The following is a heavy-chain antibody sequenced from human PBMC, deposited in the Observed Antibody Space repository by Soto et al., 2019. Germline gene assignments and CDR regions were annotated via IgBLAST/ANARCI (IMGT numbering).Heavy chain of an antibody. Sequence: TLSLTCDISGGSVSGGTYSWTWIRQPPGKGLEWIGYIYRSGSTYYNPSLKSRVSISVDRSQTLFSMNLTSVTAADTAVYYCGRGMPQYSFAWWGQR. CDR3: GRGMPQYSFAW. J-gene: IGHJ4*02. CDR2: IYRSGST. V-gene: IGHV4-30-2*01. CDR1: GGSVSGGTYS. D-gene: IGHD2-15*01.